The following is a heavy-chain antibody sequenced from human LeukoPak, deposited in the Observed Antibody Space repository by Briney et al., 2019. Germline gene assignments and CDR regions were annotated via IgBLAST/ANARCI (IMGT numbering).Heavy chain of an antibody. V-gene: IGHV1-2*02. CDR3: ASLKDGYNFHH. CDR1: GYTFTGHY. Sequence: GVSVKVSCKASGYTFTGHYMHWVRQAPGHGLEWMGWINPNSGGTNYAQKFQGRVTMTRDTSISTAYMELTSLTSDDTAVYYCASLKDGYNFHHWGQGTLVTVSS. CDR2: INPNSGGT. J-gene: IGHJ4*02. D-gene: IGHD5-24*01.